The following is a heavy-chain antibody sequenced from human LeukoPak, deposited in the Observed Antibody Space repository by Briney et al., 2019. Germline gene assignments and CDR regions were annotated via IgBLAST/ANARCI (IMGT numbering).Heavy chain of an antibody. CDR3: AREMATIQDLDY. CDR2: ISSSGSYM. CDR1: GFTSSNAW. V-gene: IGHV3-21*01. Sequence: PGGSLRLSCAASGFTSSNAWMSWVRQAPGKGLEWVSSISSSGSYMFYADSVKGRFTISRDNAENSLYLQMNSLRAEDTAVYYCAREMATIQDLDYWGQGTLVTVSS. J-gene: IGHJ4*02. D-gene: IGHD5-12*01.